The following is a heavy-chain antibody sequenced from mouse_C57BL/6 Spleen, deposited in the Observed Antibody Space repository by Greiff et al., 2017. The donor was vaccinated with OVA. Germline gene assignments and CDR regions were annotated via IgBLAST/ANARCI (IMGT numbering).Heavy chain of an antibody. V-gene: IGHV1-55*01. Sequence: VQLQQPGAELVKPGASVKMSCKASGYTFTSYWITWVKQRPGQGLEWIGDIYPGSGSTNYNEKFKSKATLTVDTSSSTAYMQLSSLTSEDSAVYYCASGYDCYSYYAMDYWGQGTSVTVAS. CDR2: IYPGSGST. CDR1: GYTFTSYW. J-gene: IGHJ4*01. D-gene: IGHD2-3*01. CDR3: ASGYDCYSYYAMDY.